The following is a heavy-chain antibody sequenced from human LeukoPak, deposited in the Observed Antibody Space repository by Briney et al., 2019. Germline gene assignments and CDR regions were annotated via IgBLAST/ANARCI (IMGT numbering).Heavy chain of an antibody. CDR2: IDYSGNT. Sequence: SETLSLTCSVSGGSISSSTYYWAWIRQPPGKGLEWIGSIDYSGNTYYNPSLKSRVTMSVDTSKNQFSLMLSSETAADTAVFHCARLYSSSWQFDYWGQGTLVTVSS. CDR3: ARLYSSSWQFDY. D-gene: IGHD6-13*01. CDR1: GGSISSSTYY. V-gene: IGHV4-39*01. J-gene: IGHJ4*02.